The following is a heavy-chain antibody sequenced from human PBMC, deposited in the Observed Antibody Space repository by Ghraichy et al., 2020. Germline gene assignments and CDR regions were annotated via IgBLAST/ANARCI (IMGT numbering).Heavy chain of an antibody. CDR1: GYSFTSYW. V-gene: IGHV5-51*01. Sequence: GESLNISCKGSGYSFTSYWIGWVRQMPGKGLEWMGIIYPGDSDTRYSPSFQGQVTISADKSISTAYLQWSSLKASDTAMYYCARHRHPQWESSSPFDYWGQGTLVTVSS. J-gene: IGHJ4*02. D-gene: IGHD6-6*01. CDR3: ARHRHPQWESSSPFDY. CDR2: IYPGDSDT.